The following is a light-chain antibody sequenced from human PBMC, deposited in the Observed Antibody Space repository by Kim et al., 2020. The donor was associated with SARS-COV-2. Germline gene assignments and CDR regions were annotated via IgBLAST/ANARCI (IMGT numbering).Light chain of an antibody. CDR1: QDISHY. J-gene: IGKJ1*01. Sequence: DIQMTQSPPSLSASVGDRVTITCRASQDISHYLVWFQHKPGKAPKLLIYAASALHSEVPSRFSGSGAGTDFTLTISSLQPEDVATYYCQSYNSAPWTLGQGTKVDIK. V-gene: IGKV1-27*01. CDR3: QSYNSAPWT. CDR2: AAS.